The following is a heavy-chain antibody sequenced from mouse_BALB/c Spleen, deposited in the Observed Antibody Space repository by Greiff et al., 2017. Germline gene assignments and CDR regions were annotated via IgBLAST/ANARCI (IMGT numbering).Heavy chain of an antibody. CDR2: IWSGGST. CDR3: ARSPYGNPWFAY. Sequence: VHLVESGPGLVQPSQSLSITCTVSGFSLTSYGVHWVRQSPGKGLEWLGVIWSGGSTDYNAAFISRLSISKDNSKSQVFFKMNSLQANDTAIYYCARSPYGNPWFAYWGQGTLVTVSA. V-gene: IGHV2-2*02. J-gene: IGHJ3*01. CDR1: GFSLTSYG. D-gene: IGHD2-10*02.